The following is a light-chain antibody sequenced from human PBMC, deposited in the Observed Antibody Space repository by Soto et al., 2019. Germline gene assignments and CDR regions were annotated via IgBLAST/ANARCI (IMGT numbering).Light chain of an antibody. J-gene: IGKJ4*01. V-gene: IGKV4-1*01. CDR3: QQYYETPLT. CDR2: WAY. Sequence: DIVMTQSPDSLAVSLGETATINCKSSQSLLYSSNNKNYLAWYRQKPRQPPELLIYWAYTRESGVPGRYSGSGSGTDITLTISSLRAEDVAIYYCQQYYETPLTFGGGTTVEIK. CDR1: QSLLYSSNNKNY.